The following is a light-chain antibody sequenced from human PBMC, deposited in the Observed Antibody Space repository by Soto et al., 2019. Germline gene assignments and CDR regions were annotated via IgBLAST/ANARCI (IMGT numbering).Light chain of an antibody. CDR3: SSSTSNTTLV. J-gene: IGLJ1*01. CDR1: SSDVGGYNY. Sequence: QSVLTQPPSASGSPGQSVTISCTGTSSDVGGYNYVSWYQQHPGKAPKLMIYEVTKRPSGVPDRFSGSKSGNTASLTISGLQAEDEADYYCSSSTSNTTLVFGTGTKVTVL. V-gene: IGLV2-8*01. CDR2: EVT.